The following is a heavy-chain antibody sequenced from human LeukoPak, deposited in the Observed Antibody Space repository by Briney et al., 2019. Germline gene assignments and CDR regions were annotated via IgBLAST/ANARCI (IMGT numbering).Heavy chain of an antibody. V-gene: IGHV3-9*03. CDR3: AKGGSAVAATNYFDY. Sequence: GGSLRLSCAASGFTFDDYAMHWVRQAPGKGLEWVSGISWNSGSIGYADSVKGRFTISRDNAKNSLYLQMNSLRAEDMALYYCAKGGSAVAATNYFDYWGQGTLVTVSS. CDR1: GFTFDDYA. J-gene: IGHJ4*02. CDR2: ISWNSGSI. D-gene: IGHD6-19*01.